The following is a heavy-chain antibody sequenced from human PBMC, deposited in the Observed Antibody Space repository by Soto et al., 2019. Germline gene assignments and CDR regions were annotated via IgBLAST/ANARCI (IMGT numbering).Heavy chain of an antibody. D-gene: IGHD4-17*01. V-gene: IGHV3-74*03. Sequence: LRLSCAASGFTFSNNWIHWVRQAPGKGLVWVSGIKSDGSTTTYADSVKGRFTISRDNAKNTLYLQMNSLRAEDTAVYYCASAAPFNYGGNSGFDFWGQGTLVTVSS. CDR3: ASAAPFNYGGNSGFDF. J-gene: IGHJ4*02. CDR2: IKSDGSTT. CDR1: GFTFSNNW.